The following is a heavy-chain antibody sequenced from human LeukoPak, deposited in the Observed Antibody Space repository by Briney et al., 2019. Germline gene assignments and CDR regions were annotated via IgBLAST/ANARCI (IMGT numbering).Heavy chain of an antibody. CDR2: ISSSSSTI. V-gene: IGHV3-48*01. CDR1: GFTFSSYS. J-gene: IGHJ4*02. CDR3: ARVRVVITPYFDY. D-gene: IGHD3-22*01. Sequence: GGSLRLSCAASGFTFSSYSMNWVRQAPGKGLEWVSYISSSSSTIYYADSVKGRFTISRDNAKNSLYLQMNSLRAEDTAVYYCARVRVVITPYFDYWGQGTLVTVSS.